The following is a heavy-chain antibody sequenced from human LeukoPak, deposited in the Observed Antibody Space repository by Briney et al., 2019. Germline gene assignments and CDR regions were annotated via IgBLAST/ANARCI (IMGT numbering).Heavy chain of an antibody. V-gene: IGHV3-23*01. D-gene: IGHD3-9*01. Sequence: PGASLRLSCAASGYIFRNYAMSWVRQAPGKGLEGVSAITGSGGSTYYADSGKGRFTISRDNSKNTLYVEMNTLRAEDTAVYYCAKWGDYDILTGYYVSDFWGQGTLVTVSS. CDR2: ITGSGGST. CDR3: AKWGDYDILTGYYVSDF. J-gene: IGHJ4*02. CDR1: GYIFRNYA.